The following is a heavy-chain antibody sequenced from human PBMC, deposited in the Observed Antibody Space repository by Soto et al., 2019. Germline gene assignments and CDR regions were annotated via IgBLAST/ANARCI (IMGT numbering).Heavy chain of an antibody. V-gene: IGHV4-39*01. J-gene: IGHJ6*03. CDR2: IYYSGST. CDR3: ASSPEEQPYYYYMDV. D-gene: IGHD6-13*01. CDR1: GGSISSSSYY. Sequence: SETLSLTCTVSGGSISSSSYYWGWIRQPPGKGLEWIGSIYYSGSTYYNPSLKSRATISVDTSKNQFSLKLSSVTAADTAVYYCASSPEEQPYYYYMDVWGKGTTVTVSS.